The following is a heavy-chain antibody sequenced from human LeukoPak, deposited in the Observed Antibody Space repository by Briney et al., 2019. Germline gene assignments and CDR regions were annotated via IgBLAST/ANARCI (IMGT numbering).Heavy chain of an antibody. D-gene: IGHD4-17*01. CDR3: AMQVGIYGDYNNWFDP. CDR1: GDSISSYY. Sequence: KPSETLSLTCNVSGDSISSYYCSWIRQPPGRGLEWIGYISYSGSTNYNPSLKSRATMSLDSSKNQFSLRLTSVTAADMAVYYCAMQVGIYGDYNNWFDPWGQGARVTVSS. CDR2: ISYSGST. V-gene: IGHV4-59*08. J-gene: IGHJ5*02.